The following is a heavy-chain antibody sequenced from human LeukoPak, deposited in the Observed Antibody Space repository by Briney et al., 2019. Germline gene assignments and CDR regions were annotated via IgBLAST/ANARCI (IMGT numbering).Heavy chain of an antibody. V-gene: IGHV3-7*04. Sequence: GGSLRLSCAASGFTFRTYWVSWVRQAPGKGLEWVANIKQDGGEKYYVDSVKGRFTISRDNAKNSLYLQMNSLRPEDTAVYYCAGRGDGNLYYFDHWGQGTLVTASS. D-gene: IGHD5-24*01. CDR1: GFTFRTYW. J-gene: IGHJ4*02. CDR2: IKQDGGEK. CDR3: AGRGDGNLYYFDH.